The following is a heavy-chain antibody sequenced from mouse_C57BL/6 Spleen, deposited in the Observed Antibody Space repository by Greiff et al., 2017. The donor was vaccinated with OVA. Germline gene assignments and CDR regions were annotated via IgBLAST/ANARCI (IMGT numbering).Heavy chain of an antibody. Sequence: VQLQQSGAELVRPGASVTLSCKASGYTFTDYEMHWVKQTPVHGLEWIGAIDPETGGTAYNQKFKGKAILTADKSSSTAYMELRSLTSADSAVYYCTRGGVVTTRGFAYWGQGTLVTVSA. V-gene: IGHV1-15*01. CDR2: IDPETGGT. D-gene: IGHD2-2*01. CDR3: TRGGVVTTRGFAY. J-gene: IGHJ3*01. CDR1: GYTFTDYE.